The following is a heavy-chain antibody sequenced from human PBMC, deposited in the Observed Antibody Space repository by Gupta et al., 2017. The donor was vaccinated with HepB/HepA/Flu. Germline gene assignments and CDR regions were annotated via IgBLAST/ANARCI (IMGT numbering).Heavy chain of an antibody. V-gene: IGHV4-34*01. J-gene: IGHJ4*02. CDR2: INHSGST. Sequence: QVQLQQWGAGLLKPSETLSQPCAVYGGSFSGYYWSWIRQPPGKGLEWIGEINHSGSTNYNPSLKSRATISVDTSKNQFSLKLSSVTAADTAVYYCVSGGYSSGWYGIFDYWGQGTLVTVSS. CDR3: VSGGYSSGWYGIFDY. CDR1: GGSFSGYY. D-gene: IGHD6-19*01.